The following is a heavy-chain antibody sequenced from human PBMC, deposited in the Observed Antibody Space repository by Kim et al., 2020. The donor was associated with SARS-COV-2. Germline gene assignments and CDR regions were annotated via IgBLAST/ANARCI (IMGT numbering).Heavy chain of an antibody. D-gene: IGHD3-22*01. V-gene: IGHV3-11*05. CDR3: ARAWRDYYDSSGYYSLDY. J-gene: IGHJ4*02. Sequence: KGRFTISRDNAKNSLYLQMNSLRAEDTAVYYCARAWRDYYDSSGYYSLDYWGQGTLVTVSS.